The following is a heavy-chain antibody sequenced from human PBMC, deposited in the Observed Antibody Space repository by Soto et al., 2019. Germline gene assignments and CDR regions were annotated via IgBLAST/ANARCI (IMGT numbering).Heavy chain of an antibody. CDR1: GFTFSSYW. CDR3: AREAYCGGDCYSDFDY. J-gene: IGHJ4*02. V-gene: IGHV3-74*01. D-gene: IGHD2-21*02. Sequence: GGSLRLSCAASGFTFSSYWMHWVRQAPGKGLVWVSRINSDGSSTSYADSAKGRFTISRDNAKNTLYLQMNSLRAEDTAVYYCAREAYCGGDCYSDFDYWGQGTLVTVSS. CDR2: INSDGSST.